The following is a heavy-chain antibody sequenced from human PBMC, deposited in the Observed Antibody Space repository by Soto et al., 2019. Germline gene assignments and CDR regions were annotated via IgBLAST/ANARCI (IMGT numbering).Heavy chain of an antibody. J-gene: IGHJ6*03. Sequence: QVQLVQSGAEVKRPGASVKVSCKASGYTFTSYGISWVRQAPGQGLEWMGWISAYNGNTNYAQKLQRRVTINTDTSTSTAYMELRSLRSDDTAVSYCARVPKLSSYYYYMDVWGKGTTVTFAS. CDR1: GYTFTSYG. CDR3: ARVPKLSSYYYYMDV. D-gene: IGHD3-16*01. V-gene: IGHV1-18*01. CDR2: ISAYNGNT.